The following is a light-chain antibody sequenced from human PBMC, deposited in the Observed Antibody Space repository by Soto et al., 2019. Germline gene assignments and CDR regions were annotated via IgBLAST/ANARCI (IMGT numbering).Light chain of an antibody. CDR2: DAS. CDR3: HQYTRY. V-gene: IGKV1-5*01. Sequence: GARVTITFRASESIATWLAWYQQKPGQAPKLLIYDASRLESGVPSRCSGGVSGTEFTLTLSGLQPEDFATYYCHQYTRYFGQGTKLEI. CDR1: ESIATW. J-gene: IGKJ2*01.